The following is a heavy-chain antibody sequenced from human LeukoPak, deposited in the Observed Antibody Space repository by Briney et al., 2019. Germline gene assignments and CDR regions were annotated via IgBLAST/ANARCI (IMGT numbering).Heavy chain of an antibody. D-gene: IGHD5-18*01. CDR2: INHSGST. J-gene: IGHJ4*02. CDR1: GGSFSGYY. V-gene: IGHV4-34*01. Sequence: SETLSLTCAVYGGSFSGYYWSWIRQPPGKGLEWIGEINHSGSTNYNPSLKSRVTISVDTSKNQFSLKLSSVTAADTAVYYCARMGTAMVTFDYWGQGTLVTVSS. CDR3: ARMGTAMVTFDY.